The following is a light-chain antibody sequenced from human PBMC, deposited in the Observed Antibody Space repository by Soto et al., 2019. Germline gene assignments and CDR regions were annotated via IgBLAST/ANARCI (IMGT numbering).Light chain of an antibody. Sequence: DIVMTQSPVTLSMSPVETATLSCRASVTVATNVAWYQQTPGQAPRLLIYGASTRASGIPDRFSGSGSGTDFTLTISSLQPEDFATYYCQQLNSYPITLGQGTRLEIK. J-gene: IGKJ5*01. V-gene: IGKV3D-15*01. CDR3: QQLNSYPIT. CDR2: GAS. CDR1: VTVATN.